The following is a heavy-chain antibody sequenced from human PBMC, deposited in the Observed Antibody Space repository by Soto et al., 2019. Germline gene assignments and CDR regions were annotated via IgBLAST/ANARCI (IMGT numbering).Heavy chain of an antibody. V-gene: IGHV1-46*01. D-gene: IGHD1-1*01. J-gene: IGHJ6*02. CDR3: ARDYLVQLERHRPRYGMDV. Sequence: ASVKVSCKASGYTFTSYYMHWVRQAPGQGLEWMGIINPSGGSTSYAQKFQGRVTMTRDTSTSTVYMELSSLRSEDTAVYYCARDYLVQLERHRPRYGMDVWGQGTKVTVSS. CDR1: GYTFTSYY. CDR2: INPSGGST.